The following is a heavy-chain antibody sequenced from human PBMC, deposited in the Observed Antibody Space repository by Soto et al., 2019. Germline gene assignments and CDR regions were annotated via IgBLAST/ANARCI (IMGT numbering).Heavy chain of an antibody. CDR2: MNPNSGNT. V-gene: IGHV1-8*01. CDR1: GYTFTSYD. Sequence: ASVKVSCKASGYTFTSYDINWVRQATGQGLEWMGWMNPNSGNTGYAQKFQGRVTMTRNTSLRTAYMELSSLRSEDTAVYYCAAALTFGGVIVKYYFDYWGQGTLVTVSS. J-gene: IGHJ4*02. D-gene: IGHD3-16*02. CDR3: AAALTFGGVIVKYYFDY.